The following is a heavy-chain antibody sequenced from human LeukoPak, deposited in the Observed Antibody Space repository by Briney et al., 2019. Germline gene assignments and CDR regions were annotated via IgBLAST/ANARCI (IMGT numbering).Heavy chain of an antibody. CDR3: ARDLQWFGDVYYFDH. V-gene: IGHV4-59*12. CDR2: VYYSGST. D-gene: IGHD3-10*01. Sequence: SETLSLTCTISGGSITSYYWSWVRQPPGKGLEWIGYVYYSGSTDHNPSLLSRVTISIDTSMNQFSLKLTSVTAADTAVYYCARDLQWFGDVYYFDHWGQGSQVTVSS. CDR1: GGSITSYY. J-gene: IGHJ4*02.